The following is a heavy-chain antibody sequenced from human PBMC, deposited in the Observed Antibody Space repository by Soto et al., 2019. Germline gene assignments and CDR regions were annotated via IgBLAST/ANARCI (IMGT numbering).Heavy chain of an antibody. Sequence: PSETLSLTCAVSGYSISSGYYWGWIRQPPGKGLEWIGSIYHSGSTYYNPSLKSRVTISVDTSKNQFSLKLSSVTAADTAVYYCARGGGPHQAGIFGYWGQGTLVTVSS. J-gene: IGHJ4*02. V-gene: IGHV4-38-2*01. CDR2: IYHSGST. CDR1: GYSISSGYY. D-gene: IGHD6-19*01. CDR3: ARGGGPHQAGIFGY.